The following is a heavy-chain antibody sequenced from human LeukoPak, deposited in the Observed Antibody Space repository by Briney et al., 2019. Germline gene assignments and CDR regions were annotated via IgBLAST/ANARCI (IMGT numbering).Heavy chain of an antibody. D-gene: IGHD5-18*01. Sequence: SETLSLTCAVYGGSFSGYYWSWIRQPPGKGLEWIGEINHSGSTNYNPSLKSRVTISVDTSKNQFSLKLSSVTAADTAVYYCAREAAMVSFDYWGQGTLVTVSS. CDR3: AREAAMVSFDY. J-gene: IGHJ4*02. CDR1: GGSFSGYY. CDR2: INHSGST. V-gene: IGHV4-34*01.